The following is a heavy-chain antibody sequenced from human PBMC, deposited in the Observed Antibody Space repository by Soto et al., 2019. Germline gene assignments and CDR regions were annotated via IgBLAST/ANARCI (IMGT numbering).Heavy chain of an antibody. J-gene: IGHJ4*02. V-gene: IGHV3-23*01. D-gene: IGHD1-1*01. CDR1: GFTFSSYA. CDR3: PKRSLAGTLFFDY. Sequence: PGGSLRLSCAASGFTFSSYAMSWVRQAPGKGLEWVSAISGSGGSTYYADSVKGRFTISRDNSKNTLYLQMNSLRAEDTAVYYCPKRSLAGTLFFDYWGQGTLVTVSS. CDR2: ISGSGGST.